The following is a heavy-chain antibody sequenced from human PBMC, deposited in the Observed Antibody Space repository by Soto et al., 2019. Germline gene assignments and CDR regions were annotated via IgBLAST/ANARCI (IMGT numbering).Heavy chain of an antibody. CDR3: AKTPPSDYDFWSGSVAFDI. J-gene: IGHJ3*02. Sequence: GSLRLSCAASGFTFSSYAMSWVRQAPGKGLEWVSAISGSGGSTYYADSVKGRFTISRDNSKNTLYLQMNSLRAEDTAVYYCAKTPPSDYDFWSGSVAFDIWGQGTMVTVSS. V-gene: IGHV3-23*01. D-gene: IGHD3-3*01. CDR2: ISGSGGST. CDR1: GFTFSSYA.